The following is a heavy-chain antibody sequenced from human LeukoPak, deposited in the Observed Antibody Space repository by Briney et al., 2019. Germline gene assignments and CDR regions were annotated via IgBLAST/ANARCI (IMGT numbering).Heavy chain of an antibody. J-gene: IGHJ4*02. Sequence: PSETLSLTCTVSGGSISSSSYYWGWIRQPPGKGLEWIGSIYYSGSTYYNPSLKSLVTISVHTSKNQFSLKLSSVTAADTAVYYCARSSGWFGELLYFDYWGQGTLVTVSS. D-gene: IGHD3-10*01. CDR3: ARSSGWFGELLYFDY. CDR1: GGSISSSSYY. CDR2: IYYSGST. V-gene: IGHV4-39*07.